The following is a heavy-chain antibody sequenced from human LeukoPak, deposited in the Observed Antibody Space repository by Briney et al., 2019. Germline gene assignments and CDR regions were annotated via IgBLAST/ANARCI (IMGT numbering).Heavy chain of an antibody. D-gene: IGHD2-21*01. CDR2: ISGSGETT. J-gene: IGHJ6*02. CDR3: AKGHSPRPYYYYYAMGV. V-gene: IGHV3-23*01. CDR1: GFTFSDYA. Sequence: GGSLRPSCVASGFTFSDYAMNWVRQAPGKGLEWISAISGSGETTYYGDSMKGLFTISRDNSKNTLYLQMDSLRAGDTAVYFCAKGHSPRPYYYYYAMGVWGQGTTVTVSS.